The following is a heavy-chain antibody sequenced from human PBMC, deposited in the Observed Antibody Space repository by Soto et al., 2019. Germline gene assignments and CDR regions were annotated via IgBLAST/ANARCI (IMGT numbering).Heavy chain of an antibody. Sequence: QVQLVESGGGVVQPGRSLRLSCAASGFSISRSAMHWVRQAPGKGLEWGAVIADDGSNKWYADSAKGRFTISRDNSKNPMYLDMSSLRAEDTAIYFCARALQAGDDNFNWFAPGGQGTLVTVSS. CDR2: IADDGSNK. CDR3: ARALQAGDDNFNWFAP. D-gene: IGHD1-1*01. CDR1: GFSISRSA. V-gene: IGHV3-30-3*01. J-gene: IGHJ5*02.